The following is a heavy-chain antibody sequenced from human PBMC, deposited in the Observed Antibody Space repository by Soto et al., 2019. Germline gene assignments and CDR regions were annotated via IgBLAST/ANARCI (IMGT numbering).Heavy chain of an antibody. D-gene: IGHD2-2*01. V-gene: IGHV1-69*01. Sequence: QVQLVQSGAEVKKPGSSLKLSCRASGGSFTSYSISWLRQAPGQGLEWMGGIIPVFGTTSYAQRLQGRVTITPDESTSTAYLDLSSLISEDTAVYYCARDPRIYCTSSSCHSYFDSWGQGTLVTVSS. J-gene: IGHJ4*02. CDR1: GGSFTSYS. CDR3: ARDPRIYCTSSSCHSYFDS. CDR2: IIPVFGTT.